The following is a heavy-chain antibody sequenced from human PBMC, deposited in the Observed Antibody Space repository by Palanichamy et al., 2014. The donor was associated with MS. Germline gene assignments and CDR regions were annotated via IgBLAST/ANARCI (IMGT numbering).Heavy chain of an antibody. CDR1: KFSFSSYG. J-gene: IGHJ6*02. V-gene: IGHV3-30*18. D-gene: IGHD1-20*01. CDR3: VKGGYKWGLGINYYYGLDV. Sequence: QVQLVESGGGVVQPGRSLRLSCAASKFSFSSYGMHWVRQAPGKGLEWVAVISYDEDNKYYEDSVKGRFTISRDNSKNTLYLQMNTLGIEDTAVYYCVKGGYKWGLGINYYYGLDVWGQGTTVTVSS. CDR2: ISYDEDNK.